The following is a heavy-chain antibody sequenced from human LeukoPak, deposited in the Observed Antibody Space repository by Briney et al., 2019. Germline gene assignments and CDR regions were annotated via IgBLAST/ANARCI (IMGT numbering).Heavy chain of an antibody. CDR2: ISSSSSYI. D-gene: IGHD3-16*01. CDR1: GFTFSSYS. V-gene: IGHV3-21*01. CDR3: ARALGSPNYFDY. J-gene: IGHJ4*02. Sequence: GGSLRLSCAASGFTFSSYSMNWVRQAPGKGLEWVSSISSSSSYIYYADSVKGRFTISRDNAKNSLYLQMNSLRAEDTAVYYCARALGSPNYFDYWGQGTLVTVSS.